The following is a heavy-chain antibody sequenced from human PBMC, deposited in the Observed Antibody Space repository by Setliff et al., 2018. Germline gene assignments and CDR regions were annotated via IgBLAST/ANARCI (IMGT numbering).Heavy chain of an antibody. V-gene: IGHV3-9*01. CDR2: ISYNSGSI. CDR1: GFTFDDHA. CDR3: ARDGGDY. D-gene: IGHD3-16*01. Sequence: GGSLRLSCATSGFTFDDHAMHWVRQAPGKGLEWVSGISYNSGSIGYVDSVKGRFTISRDNAKNSLYLQMNSLRAEDTAVYYCARDGGDYWGQGTLVTVSS. J-gene: IGHJ4*02.